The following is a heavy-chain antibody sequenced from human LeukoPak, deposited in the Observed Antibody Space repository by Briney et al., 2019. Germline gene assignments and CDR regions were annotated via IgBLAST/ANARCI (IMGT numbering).Heavy chain of an antibody. J-gene: IGHJ4*02. Sequence: PSETLSLTCTVSGXSISGSSYYWSWIRQHPGKGLEWIGYIYYSGSTYYNPSLKSRVTISVDTSKNQFSLKLSSVTAADTAVYYCARGPYGDYERGFDYWGQGTLVTVSS. D-gene: IGHD4-17*01. V-gene: IGHV4-31*02. CDR3: ARGPYGDYERGFDY. CDR1: GXSISGSSYY. CDR2: IYYSGST.